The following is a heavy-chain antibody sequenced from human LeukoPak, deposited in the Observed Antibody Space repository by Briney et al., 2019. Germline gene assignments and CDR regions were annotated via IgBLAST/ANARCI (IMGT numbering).Heavy chain of an antibody. Sequence: SVKVSCKASGGTFSSYAISWVRQAPGQGLEWMGRIIPIFGTANYAQKFQGRVTITTDESTSTAYMELSSLRSEDTAVYYCATTPLGYCSGGSCYSFDYRGQGTLVTVSS. CDR3: ATTPLGYCSGGSCYSFDY. CDR2: IIPIFGTA. CDR1: GGTFSSYA. J-gene: IGHJ4*02. V-gene: IGHV1-69*05. D-gene: IGHD2-15*01.